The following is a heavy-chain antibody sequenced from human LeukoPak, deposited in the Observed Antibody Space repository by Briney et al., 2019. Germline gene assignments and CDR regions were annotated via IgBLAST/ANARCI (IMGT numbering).Heavy chain of an antibody. Sequence: GRCLSLFCAASGLTVSSNYMSSARQPPGGGLEWDSVIYSGVSTYYADSVRGRFTISRDNSKNTLYHQMNSLRAEDTAVYYCARGIWFGELSTFDYWGQGTLVTVSS. CDR2: IYSGVST. CDR1: GLTVSSNY. V-gene: IGHV3-53*01. J-gene: IGHJ4*02. CDR3: ARGIWFGELSTFDY. D-gene: IGHD3-10*01.